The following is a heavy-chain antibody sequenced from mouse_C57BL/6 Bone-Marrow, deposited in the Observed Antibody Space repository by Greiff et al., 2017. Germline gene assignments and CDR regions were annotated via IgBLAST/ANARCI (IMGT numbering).Heavy chain of an antibody. V-gene: IGHV2-3*01. CDR3: AKTPDDYDMDY. CDR1: GFSLTSYG. CDR2: IWGDGST. D-gene: IGHD2-4*01. J-gene: IGHJ4*01. Sequence: VQGVESGPGLVAPSQRLSITCTVSGFSLTSYGVSWVRQPPGKGLEWLGVIWGDGSTNYPSALISRLSISKDNSKSQVFLQLNILQTDDTATYYCAKTPDDYDMDYWGQGPSVPVSS.